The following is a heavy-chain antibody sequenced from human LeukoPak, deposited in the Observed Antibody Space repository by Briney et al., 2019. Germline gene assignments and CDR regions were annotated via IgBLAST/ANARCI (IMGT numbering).Heavy chain of an antibody. J-gene: IGHJ4*02. CDR2: IKQDGSEK. Sequence: GGSLRLSCAASGFTFSSYWMSWVRQAPGKGLEWVANIKQDGSEKYYVDSVKGRFTISRDNAKNTLYLQMNSLRAEDTAVYYCARGNDYGDYPGLAPFDYWGQGTLVTVSS. CDR1: GFTFSSYW. V-gene: IGHV3-7*03. CDR3: ARGNDYGDYPGLAPFDY. D-gene: IGHD4-17*01.